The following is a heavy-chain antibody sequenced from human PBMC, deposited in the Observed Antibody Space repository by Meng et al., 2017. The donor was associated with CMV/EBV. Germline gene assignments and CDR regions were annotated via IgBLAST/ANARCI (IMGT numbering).Heavy chain of an antibody. D-gene: IGHD2-2*01. V-gene: IGHV4-39*07. J-gene: IGHJ5*02. Sequence: GSLRLSCTVSGYSISSSSNFCGWIRQPPGKGLEWIGSIYYSGSTYSNPSLKSRVTMSLDTSKNQFSLNLSSVTAADTAVYYCASTGYCSTTKCHLLLDPYNWFDPWGQGTLVTVSS. CDR1: GYSISSSSNF. CDR3: ASTGYCSTTKCHLLLDPYNWFDP. CDR2: IYYSGST.